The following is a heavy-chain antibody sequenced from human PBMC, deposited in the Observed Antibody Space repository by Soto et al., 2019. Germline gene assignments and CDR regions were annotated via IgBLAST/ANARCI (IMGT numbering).Heavy chain of an antibody. J-gene: IGHJ6*03. CDR1: GGTFSSYT. D-gene: IGHD3-10*01. CDR2: IIPILGIA. CDR3: ARRTYGSGSYSKNSNYYYYYMDV. V-gene: IGHV1-69*02. Sequence: ASVKVSCKASGGTFSSYTSSWVRQAPGQGLEWMGRIIPILGIANYAQKFQGQVTISAGKSISTAYLQWSSLKASDTAMYYCARRTYGSGSYSKNSNYYYYYMDVWGKGTTVTVSS.